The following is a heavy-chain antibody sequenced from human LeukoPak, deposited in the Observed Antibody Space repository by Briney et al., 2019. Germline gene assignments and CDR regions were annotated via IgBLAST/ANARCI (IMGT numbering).Heavy chain of an antibody. CDR2: INHSGST. CDR3: ARAGATVVTASNWFDP. D-gene: IGHD2-21*02. CDR1: GGSFSGYY. V-gene: IGHV4-34*01. Sequence: PSETLSLTCAAYGGSFSGYYWSWIRQPPGKGLEWIGEINHSGSTNYNPSLKSRVTISVDTSKNQFSLKLSSVTAADTAVYYCARAGATVVTASNWFDPWGQGTLVTVSS. J-gene: IGHJ5*02.